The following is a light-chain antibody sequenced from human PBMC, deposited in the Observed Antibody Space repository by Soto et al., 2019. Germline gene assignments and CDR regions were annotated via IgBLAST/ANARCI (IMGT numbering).Light chain of an antibody. CDR3: QQYGSSIT. CDR2: GAS. V-gene: IGKV3-20*01. Sequence: IVLTQSPGTLSLSPGERATLSCRASQSVSFSYLAWYQQKPGQAPRLLIYGASSRATGIPDRFSGSGSGTDFTLTINALEPEDFAVYYCQQYGSSITFGQGTRLEIQ. CDR1: QSVSFSY. J-gene: IGKJ5*01.